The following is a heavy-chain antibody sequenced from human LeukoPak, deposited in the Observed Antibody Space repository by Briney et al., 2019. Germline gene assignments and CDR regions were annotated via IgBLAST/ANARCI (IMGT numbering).Heavy chain of an antibody. V-gene: IGHV3-15*01. CDR2: IKSKTDGGTT. CDR3: TTVVVSYGGYCSSTSCPTRGYYYYGMDV. Sequence: GGSLRLSCAASGFTFSNAWMSWVRQAPGKGLEWVGRIKSKTDGGTTDYAAPVKGRFTISRDGSKNTLYLQMNSLKTEDTAVYYCTTVVVSYGGYCSSTSCPTRGYYYYGMDVWGQGTTVTVSS. CDR1: GFTFSNAW. D-gene: IGHD2-2*01. J-gene: IGHJ6*02.